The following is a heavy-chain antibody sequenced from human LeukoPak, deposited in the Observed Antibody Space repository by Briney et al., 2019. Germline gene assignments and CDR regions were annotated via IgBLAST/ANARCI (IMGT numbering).Heavy chain of an antibody. CDR3: ARVAGSGSPTDS. Sequence: ASVKVSCKASGYTFTGYYMHWVRQAPGQGLEWMGWISAYNGNTNYAQKLQGRVTMTTDTYTSTAYMELRSLRSDDTAVYYCARVAGSGSPTDSWGQGTLVTVSS. CDR2: ISAYNGNT. V-gene: IGHV1-18*04. CDR1: GYTFTGYY. D-gene: IGHD3-10*01. J-gene: IGHJ4*02.